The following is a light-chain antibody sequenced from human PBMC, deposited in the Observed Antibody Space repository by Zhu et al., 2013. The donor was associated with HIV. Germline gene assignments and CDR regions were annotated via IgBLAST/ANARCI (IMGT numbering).Light chain of an antibody. V-gene: IGLV2-11*01. Sequence: QSALTQPRSVSGSPGQSVTISCTGTSSDVGGYNYVSWYQQRPGKAPKLIIYDVTKWPSGVPDRFSGSKSGNTASMTISGLHADDEATYYCSSFTSSTTLIFGGGTKLTVL. CDR3: SSFTSSTTLI. CDR1: SSDVGGYNY. J-gene: IGLJ2*01. CDR2: DVT.